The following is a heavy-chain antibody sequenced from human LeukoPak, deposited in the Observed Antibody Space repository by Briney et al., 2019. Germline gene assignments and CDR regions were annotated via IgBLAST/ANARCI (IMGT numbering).Heavy chain of an antibody. Sequence: GGSLRLSCAASGFTVSSNYMSWVRQAPGKGLEWVSVIYSGGSTNYADSVKGRFTISRDNSKNTLYLQMNSLRAEDTAVYYCARCGYSYGYYYYYMDVWGKGTTVTVSS. CDR1: GFTVSSNY. CDR2: IYSGGST. CDR3: ARCGYSYGYYYYYMDV. V-gene: IGHV3-53*01. D-gene: IGHD5-18*01. J-gene: IGHJ6*03.